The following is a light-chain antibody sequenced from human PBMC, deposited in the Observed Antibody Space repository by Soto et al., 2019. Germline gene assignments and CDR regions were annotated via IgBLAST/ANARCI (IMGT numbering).Light chain of an antibody. CDR3: SSYTSRATLV. Sequence: QSALTQPASVSGSPGQSITISCTGTSNDVGGYGYVTWYQHHPGKAPKLMIYDVSNRPSGISDRFSASKSGNTASLTISGVQAEDEAHYYCSSYTSRATLVFGGGTKLTVL. V-gene: IGLV2-14*03. CDR2: DVS. J-gene: IGLJ2*01. CDR1: SNDVGGYGY.